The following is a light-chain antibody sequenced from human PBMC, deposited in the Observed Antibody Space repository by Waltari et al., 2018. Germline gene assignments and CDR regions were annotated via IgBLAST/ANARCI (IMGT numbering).Light chain of an antibody. J-gene: IGKJ4*01. V-gene: IGKV2-24*01. CDR2: KIS. CDR1: QRLVHSDGNTY. Sequence: DIVMTLTPLPSPVTLGQPASIPCRASQRLVHSDGNTYLIWYQQRPGQPPRLLIYKISNRVSGVPDRFSGIGAGTEFTLKISRVEAEDVGVYFCLQATQFPLTFGGGTKLEIK. CDR3: LQATQFPLT.